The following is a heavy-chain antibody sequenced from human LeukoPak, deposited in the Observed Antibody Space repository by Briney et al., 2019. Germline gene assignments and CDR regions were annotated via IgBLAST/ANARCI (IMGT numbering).Heavy chain of an antibody. CDR2: IYYSGST. Sequence: SETLSLTCTVSGGSISSAAYYWTWIRQHPGKGLEWIGYIYYSGSTYYNPSLKSRVTISVDTSKNQFSLKLSSVTAADTAVYYCARGGGYDSSGYPDYWGQGTLVTVSS. V-gene: IGHV4-31*03. J-gene: IGHJ4*02. CDR3: ARGGGYDSSGYPDY. CDR1: GGSISSAAYY. D-gene: IGHD3-22*01.